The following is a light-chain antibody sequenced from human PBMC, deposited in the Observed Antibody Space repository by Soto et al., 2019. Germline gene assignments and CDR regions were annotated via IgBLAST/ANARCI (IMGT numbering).Light chain of an antibody. CDR3: QQYHRLMYT. J-gene: IGKJ5*01. CDR1: QSVRNW. V-gene: IGKV1-5*01. CDR2: EAS. Sequence: IQLTQSPSSLSASVGDRVTITCRASQSVRNWLAWYQQKPGKAPKLLIFEASSLEVGVPSRFSGSGSGTEFTLTISSLQADDFATYYCQQYHRLMYTFGQGTRLEIK.